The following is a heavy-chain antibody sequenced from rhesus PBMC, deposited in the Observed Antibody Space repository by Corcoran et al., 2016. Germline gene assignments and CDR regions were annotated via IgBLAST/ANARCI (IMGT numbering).Heavy chain of an antibody. V-gene: IGHV4-160*01. D-gene: IGHD6-31*01. Sequence: QVQLQESGPGLVKPSETLSLTCAVSGGSISSNYWNWIRQPPGKGLEWIGRIYGGRGSTDYNPSSKSRVTISTDTSKNHFSRKLSAVTAADTAVYYCARRMSGWYYFDYWGQGVLVTVSS. CDR3: ARRMSGWYYFDY. CDR1: GGSISSNY. J-gene: IGHJ4*01. CDR2: IYGGRGST.